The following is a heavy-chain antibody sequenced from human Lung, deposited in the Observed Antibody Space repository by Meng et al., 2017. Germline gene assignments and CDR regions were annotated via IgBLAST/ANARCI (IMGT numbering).Heavy chain of an antibody. J-gene: IGHJ4*02. D-gene: IGHD4-11*01. V-gene: IGHV4-34*01. Sequence: VQQKQWGAGWLKPSETCSLSCVVSVGSLVDYSWSWIRQPPGKGLEGIGEINHSGSTNYNPSLESRATISVDTSQNNLSLKLSSVTAADSAVYYCARGPTTMAHDFDYWGQGTLVTVSS. CDR3: ARGPTTMAHDFDY. CDR1: VGSLVDYS. CDR2: INHSGST.